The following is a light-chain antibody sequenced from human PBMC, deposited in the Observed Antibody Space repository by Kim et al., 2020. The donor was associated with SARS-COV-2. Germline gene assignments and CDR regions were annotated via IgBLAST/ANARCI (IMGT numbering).Light chain of an antibody. J-gene: IGKJ2*01. CDR2: AAI. CDR1: RTISSY. Sequence: SASVGDRVTITGRASRTISSYLNWYQQKPGKAPKLLIYAAITLESGVPSRFSGRGSGTDFTLTISSLQPEDSATYYCQQSYRSPYTFGQGTKLEI. V-gene: IGKV1-39*01. CDR3: QQSYRSPYT.